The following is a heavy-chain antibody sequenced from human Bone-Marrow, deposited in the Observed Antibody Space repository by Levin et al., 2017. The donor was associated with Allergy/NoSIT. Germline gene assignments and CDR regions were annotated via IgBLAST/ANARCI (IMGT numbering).Heavy chain of an antibody. J-gene: IGHJ4*02. D-gene: IGHD3-10*01. CDR3: ATRPPENVYYGVFDY. CDR2: VHSRGTT. CDR1: GVSISSHF. V-gene: IGHV4-59*11. Sequence: SQTLSLTCTVSGVSISSHFWNWIRQSPGKGLEWIGYVHSRGTTTYNPSLQSRVTMSVDTSKNQFSLILRSVTTADTARYYCATRPPENVYYGVFDYWGQGILITVSS.